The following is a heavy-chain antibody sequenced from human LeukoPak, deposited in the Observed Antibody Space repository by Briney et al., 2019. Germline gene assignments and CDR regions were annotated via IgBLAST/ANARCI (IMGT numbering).Heavy chain of an antibody. Sequence: GGSLRLSCAAPGFTFSSYEMNWVRQAPGKGLEWVSYISSSGSTIYYADSVKGRFTISRDNAKNSLYLQMDSLRAEDTAVYYCARAPCGGDCYFRGGYDYWGQGTLVTVSS. J-gene: IGHJ4*02. CDR1: GFTFSSYE. CDR3: ARAPCGGDCYFRGGYDY. CDR2: ISSSGSTI. V-gene: IGHV3-48*03. D-gene: IGHD2-21*02.